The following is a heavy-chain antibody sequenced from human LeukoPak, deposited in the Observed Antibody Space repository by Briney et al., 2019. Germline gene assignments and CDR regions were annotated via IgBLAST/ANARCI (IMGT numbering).Heavy chain of an antibody. CDR1: GYSFTSYG. J-gene: IGHJ4*02. V-gene: IGHV1-18*01. CDR2: ISAYNGNT. D-gene: IGHD4-23*01. CDR3: AREASGGYFDY. Sequence: GESLKISCKGSGYSFTSYGISWVRQAPGQGLEWMGWISAYNGNTNYAQKLQGRVTMTTDTSTSTAYMELRSLRSDDTAVYYCAREASGGYFDYWGQGTLVTVSS.